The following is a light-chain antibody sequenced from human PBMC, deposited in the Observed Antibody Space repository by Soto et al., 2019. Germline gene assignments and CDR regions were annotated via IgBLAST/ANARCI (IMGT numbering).Light chain of an antibody. CDR3: QQYHTSPLT. CDR2: GAS. Sequence: VLTQSPDTLSLSPGERATLSCRASQSVSNYLAWYQQKPGQAPRLLIYGASTRATGIPARFSGSGSGTEFTLTISSLQSEDFALYYCQQYHTSPLTFGQGTKVDIK. V-gene: IGKV3D-15*01. J-gene: IGKJ1*01. CDR1: QSVSNY.